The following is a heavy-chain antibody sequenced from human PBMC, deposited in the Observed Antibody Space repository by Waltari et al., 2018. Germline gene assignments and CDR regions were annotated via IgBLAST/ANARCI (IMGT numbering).Heavy chain of an antibody. CDR3: ARDQDGGLDY. V-gene: IGHV1-2*02. CDR2: INPNSGGT. CDR1: GYTFTGYY. Sequence: QVQLVQSGAEVKKPGAAVKVSCKASGYTFTGYYLQWMRQAPGQGLEWVGWINPNSGGTNDAQKFQGRVTMTRDTSISTAYMELSRLRSDDTAVYYCARDQDGGLDYWGQGTLVTVSS. J-gene: IGHJ4*02.